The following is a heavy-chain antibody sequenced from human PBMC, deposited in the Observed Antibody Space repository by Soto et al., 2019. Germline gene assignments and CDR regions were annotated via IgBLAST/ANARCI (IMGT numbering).Heavy chain of an antibody. D-gene: IGHD2-21*01. CDR2: IIPIFGTA. CDR1: GGTFSSYA. V-gene: IGHV1-69*13. CDR3: ARSRSCGGDCYDAFDI. Sequence: SVKVSCKASGGTFSSYAISWVRQAPGQGLEWMGGIIPIFGTANYAQKFQGRVTITADESTSTAYMELSSLRSEDTAVYYCARSRSCGGDCYDAFDIWGQGTMVTVSS. J-gene: IGHJ3*02.